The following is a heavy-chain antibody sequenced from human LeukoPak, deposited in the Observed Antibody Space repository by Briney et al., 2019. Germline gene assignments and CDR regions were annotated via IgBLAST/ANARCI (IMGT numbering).Heavy chain of an antibody. D-gene: IGHD2-2*02. Sequence: SETLSLTCAVYGGSFSGYYWSWIRQPPGKGLEWIGEINHSGSTNYNPSLKSRVTISVDTSKNQFSLKLSSVTAVDTAVYYCARGKPRYCSSTSCYTRGTFDYWGQGTLVTVSS. CDR3: ARGKPRYCSSTSCYTRGTFDY. CDR2: INHSGST. CDR1: GGSFSGYY. V-gene: IGHV4-34*01. J-gene: IGHJ4*02.